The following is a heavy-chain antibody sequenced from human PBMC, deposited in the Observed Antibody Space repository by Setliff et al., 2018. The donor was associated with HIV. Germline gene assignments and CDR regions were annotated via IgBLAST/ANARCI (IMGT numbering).Heavy chain of an antibody. Sequence: PSETLSLTCAVYGGSLSGYYWSWIRQPPGKGLEWIGEINHSGSTNYNPSLKGRITISVDTSKNQFSLKLSSVTAADTAVYYCARDIGRYYYYMDVWGKGTTVTASS. J-gene: IGHJ6*03. CDR3: ARDIGRYYYYMDV. D-gene: IGHD5-12*01. CDR2: INHSGST. V-gene: IGHV4-34*01. CDR1: GGSLSGYY.